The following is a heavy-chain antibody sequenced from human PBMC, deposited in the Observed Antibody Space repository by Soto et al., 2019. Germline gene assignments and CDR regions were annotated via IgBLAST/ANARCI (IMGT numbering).Heavy chain of an antibody. D-gene: IGHD5-18*01. CDR3: AKGGYTFAYE. Sequence: EVQLLESGGDLVQPGGSLRLSCAASGFSFSTPSMAWVPHPPGKGLGWVSAISPSASDTLYADSVKGRFTISRDNSQNTLFLQMTSLRADDTAVYYCAKGGYTFAYEWGQGALVTVSS. CDR2: ISPSASDT. J-gene: IGHJ4*02. CDR1: GFSFSTPS. V-gene: IGHV3-23*01.